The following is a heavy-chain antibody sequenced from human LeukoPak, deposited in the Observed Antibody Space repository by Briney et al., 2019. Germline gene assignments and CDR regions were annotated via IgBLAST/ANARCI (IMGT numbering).Heavy chain of an antibody. D-gene: IGHD3-22*01. CDR2: INWNGGST. V-gene: IGHV3-20*04. CDR3: AREEVYYDSSGYYYFDY. Sequence: GGSLRLSCAASGFTFDDYGMSSVRQAPGKWLELVSGINWNGGSTGYADSVKGRFTISTDNAKNSLYLQMNSLRAEDTALYYCAREEVYYDSSGYYYFDYWGQGTLVTVSS. CDR1: GFTFDDYG. J-gene: IGHJ4*02.